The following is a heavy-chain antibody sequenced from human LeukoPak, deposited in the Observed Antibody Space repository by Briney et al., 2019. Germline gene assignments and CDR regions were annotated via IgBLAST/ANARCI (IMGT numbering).Heavy chain of an antibody. CDR3: AKDLNIYYDSSGYYN. J-gene: IGHJ4*02. Sequence: PGGSLRLSCAASGFTFSSYGMHWVRQAPGKGLEWVAVIWYDGSNKYYADSVKGRFTISRDNSKNTLYLQMNSLRAEDTAVYYCAKDLNIYYDSSGYYNWGQGTLVTVSS. V-gene: IGHV3-33*06. CDR1: GFTFSSYG. D-gene: IGHD3-22*01. CDR2: IWYDGSNK.